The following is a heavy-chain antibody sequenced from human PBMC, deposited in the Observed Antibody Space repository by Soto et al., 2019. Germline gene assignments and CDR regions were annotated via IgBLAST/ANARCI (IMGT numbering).Heavy chain of an antibody. CDR1: GYTFTSYD. D-gene: IGHD6-19*01. Sequence: ASVKVSCRASGYTFTSYDINWVRQATGQGLEWMGWMNPNSGNTGYAQKFQGRVTMTRNTSISTAYVELSSLRSEDTAVYYCARGASFYSSGWFDPWGQGTLVTVSP. CDR2: MNPNSGNT. J-gene: IGHJ5*02. CDR3: ARGASFYSSGWFDP. V-gene: IGHV1-8*01.